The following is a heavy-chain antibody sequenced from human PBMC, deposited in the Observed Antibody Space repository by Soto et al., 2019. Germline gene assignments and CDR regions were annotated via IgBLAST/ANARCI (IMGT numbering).Heavy chain of an antibody. CDR2: INAGNVNT. Sequence: QVQLVQSGAEEKKPGASVKVSCKASGYTFTSYAMHWVRQAPRQRLEWMGWINAGNVNTKYSQKFQVRVTITRDTSVRTAYMELSSLRSADTAAYDCARSIVVVTALDYLGQGTLVTVSS. CDR3: ARSIVVVTALDY. CDR1: GYTFTSYA. V-gene: IGHV1-3*05. J-gene: IGHJ4*01. D-gene: IGHD2-21*02.